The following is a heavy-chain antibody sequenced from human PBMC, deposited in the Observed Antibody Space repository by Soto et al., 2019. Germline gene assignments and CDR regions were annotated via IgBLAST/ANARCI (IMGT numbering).Heavy chain of an antibody. CDR3: EKASNDFWSGYYKGWFDL. CDR2: IDWNSGSI. J-gene: IGHJ5*02. D-gene: IGHD3-3*01. V-gene: IGHV3-9*01. Sequence: SLRLSCVASGXSVDSYAMHWVRLAPGKGLEWVSGIDWNSGSIGYADSVKGRSTISRDNAKNSLYLQVNSLRSEDTALYYCEKASNDFWSGYYKGWFDLWGQGTQGTVS. CDR1: GXSVDSYA.